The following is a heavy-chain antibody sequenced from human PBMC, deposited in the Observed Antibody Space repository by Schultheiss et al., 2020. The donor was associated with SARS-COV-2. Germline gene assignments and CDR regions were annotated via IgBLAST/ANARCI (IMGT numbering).Heavy chain of an antibody. D-gene: IGHD4-17*01. V-gene: IGHV3-48*01. CDR3: ARDLRYGDYFFDY. CDR1: GFTFSSYS. Sequence: GESLKISCAASGFTFSSYSMNWVRQAPGKGLEWVSYINPGSGAIYYADSVKGRFTISRDNAKNSLYLQMNSLRAEDTAVYYCARDLRYGDYFFDYWGQGTLVTVSS. J-gene: IGHJ4*02. CDR2: INPGSGAI.